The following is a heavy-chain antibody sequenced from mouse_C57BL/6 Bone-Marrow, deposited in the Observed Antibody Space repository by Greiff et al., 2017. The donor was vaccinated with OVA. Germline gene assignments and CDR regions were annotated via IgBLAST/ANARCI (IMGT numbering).Heavy chain of an antibody. D-gene: IGHD4-1*02. J-gene: IGHJ3*01. CDR1: GFTFSDFY. CDR3: ARDASPTGLAWFAY. CDR2: SRNKANDYTT. Sequence: EVHLVESGGGLVQSGRSLRLSCATSGFTFSDFYMEWVRQAPGKGLEWIAASRNKANDYTTEYSASVKGRFIVSRDTSQSILYLQMNALRAEDTAIYYCARDASPTGLAWFAYWGQGTLVTVSA. V-gene: IGHV7-1*01.